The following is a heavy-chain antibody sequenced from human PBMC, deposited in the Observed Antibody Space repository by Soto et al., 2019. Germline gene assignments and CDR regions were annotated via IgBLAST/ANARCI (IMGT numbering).Heavy chain of an antibody. V-gene: IGHV1-58*01. CDR2: IVVGSGNT. CDR1: TFTFTSSA. Sequence: HMQLVQSGPEVKTPGTSVKVSCKASTFTFTSSAVHWVRPARGQRHEWIGWIVVGSGNTKYAQNSQERVTITRDMSSGTAYLELSSLRSEDTAVYYCATHREGATYYFDYWGQGTLLTVSS. D-gene: IGHD1-26*01. J-gene: IGHJ4*02. CDR3: ATHREGATYYFDY.